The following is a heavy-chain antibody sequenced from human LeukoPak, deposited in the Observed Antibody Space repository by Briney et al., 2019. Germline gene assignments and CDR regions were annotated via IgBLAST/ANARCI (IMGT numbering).Heavy chain of an antibody. D-gene: IGHD1-20*01. CDR1: GGSISSSSYY. CDR2: IYYSGST. V-gene: IGHV4-39*01. J-gene: IGHJ4*02. CDR3: ARHRRRDNWNDAVDYFDY. Sequence: SETLSLTCTVSGGSISSSSYYWGWIRQPPGTGLEWIGSIYYSGSTYYNPSLKSRVTISVDTSKNQFSLKLSSVTAADTAVYYCARHRRRDNWNDAVDYFDYWGQGTLVTVSS.